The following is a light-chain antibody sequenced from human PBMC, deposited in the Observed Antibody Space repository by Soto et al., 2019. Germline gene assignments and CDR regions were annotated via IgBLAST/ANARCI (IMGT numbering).Light chain of an antibody. CDR3: MQALQTPRT. Sequence: DLVMTQSPLSLPVTPGEPASISCRSSQSLLHSNGYNYLDWYLQKPGQSPQLLIYLGSNRASRVPDRFSGSGSGTDFTLKISRVEAEDVGVYYCMQALQTPRTFGQGTKLEIK. CDR2: LGS. CDR1: QSLLHSNGYNY. J-gene: IGKJ2*01. V-gene: IGKV2-28*01.